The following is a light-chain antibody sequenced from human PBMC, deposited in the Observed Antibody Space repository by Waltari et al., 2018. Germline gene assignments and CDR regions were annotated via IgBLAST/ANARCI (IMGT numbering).Light chain of an antibody. CDR2: GAS. CDR1: QSVTRA. J-gene: IGKJ1*01. CDR3: QHYLRLPVT. Sequence: EIVLTQSPGTLSLSPGESATLSCRTSQSVTRALAWYQQKPGQAPRLLIYGASNRATGIPDRVSGSVSGTDFSLTISSLEPEDFAVYYCQHYLRLPVTFGQGTKVEVK. V-gene: IGKV3-20*01.